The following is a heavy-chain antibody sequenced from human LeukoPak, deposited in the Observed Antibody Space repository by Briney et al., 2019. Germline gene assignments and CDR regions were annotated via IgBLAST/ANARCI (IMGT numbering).Heavy chain of an antibody. J-gene: IGHJ4*02. CDR3: ARTRVVPAANYFDY. V-gene: IGHV4-59*01. CDR1: RGSTSSYY. D-gene: IGHD2-2*01. CDR2: IYYSVST. Sequence: SETLSLACTLSRGSTSSYYWSWIRQPPGQGREWIGYIYYSVSTNYHPSLKSRVSISVDTSKNQFSLKLSSVTAADTAVYYCARTRVVPAANYFDYWGQGTLVTVSS.